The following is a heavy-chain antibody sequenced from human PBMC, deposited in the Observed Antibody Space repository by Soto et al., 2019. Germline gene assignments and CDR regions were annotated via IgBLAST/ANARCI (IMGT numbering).Heavy chain of an antibody. CDR2: IRSKANSYAT. CDR3: TSPYDYGDYVDWFDP. V-gene: IGHV3-73*01. D-gene: IGHD4-17*01. J-gene: IGHJ5*02. CDR1: GFTFSGSA. Sequence: GSLRLSCAASGFTFSGSAMHWVRQASGKGLEWVGRIRSKANSYATAYAVSVKGRFTISRDDSKNTAYLQMNSLKTEDTAVYYCTSPYDYGDYVDWFDPWGQGTLVTVSS.